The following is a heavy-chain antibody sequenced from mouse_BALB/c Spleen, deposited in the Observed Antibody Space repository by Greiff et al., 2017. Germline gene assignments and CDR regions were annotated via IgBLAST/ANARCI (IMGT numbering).Heavy chain of an antibody. CDR3: ARVSNNYRYDEGDAMDY. V-gene: IGHV1-9*01. J-gene: IGHJ4*01. D-gene: IGHD2-14*01. CDR1: GYTFSSYW. CDR2: ILPGSGST. Sequence: QVQLQQSGAELMKPGASVKISCKATGYTFSSYWLEWVKQRPGHGLEWIGEILPGSGSTNYNEKFKGKATFTADTSSNTAYMQLSSLTSEDSAVFYCARVSNNYRYDEGDAMDYWGQGTSVTVSS.